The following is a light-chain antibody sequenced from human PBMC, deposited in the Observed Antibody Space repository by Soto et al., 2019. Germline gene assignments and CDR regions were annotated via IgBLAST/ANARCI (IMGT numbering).Light chain of an antibody. J-gene: IGLJ2*01. CDR2: EVS. CDR1: SRDVGGYNY. V-gene: IGLV2-14*01. Sequence: QSALTQPASVSGSPGQSITISCTGTSRDVGGYNYVSWHQQHPGKAPKVIITEVSNRPSGVSNRFSGSKSGNTASLTISGLQAEDEADYYCSSYISSSTFVVFVGGTKLTVL. CDR3: SSYISSSTFVV.